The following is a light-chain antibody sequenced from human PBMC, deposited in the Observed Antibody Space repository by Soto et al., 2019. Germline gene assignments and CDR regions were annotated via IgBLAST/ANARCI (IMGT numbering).Light chain of an antibody. CDR2: EVS. CDR3: SSYAGTKTLV. V-gene: IGLV2-8*01. J-gene: IGLJ2*01. Sequence: QSALTQPASVSASPGQSITISCTGTSSDVGGSNFVSWYQQHPGKPPKLIIYEVSERPSGVPDRFSGSKSGNTASLTVSGLQAEDEAHYYCSSYAGTKTLVFGGGTKLTVL. CDR1: SSDVGGSNF.